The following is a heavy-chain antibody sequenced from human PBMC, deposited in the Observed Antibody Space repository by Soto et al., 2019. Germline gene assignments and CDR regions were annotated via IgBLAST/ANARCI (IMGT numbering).Heavy chain of an antibody. J-gene: IGHJ4*02. D-gene: IGHD6-13*01. Sequence: VQLLESGGGLVQPGGSLRLSCAASGFTFSSYAMTWVRQAPGKGLEWVSAISGSGNTSYYADSVKGRFTISRDSSKKMLYLQMNSLRPEDTAVYYCAKDRGRTWYEDYWGQGTRVTVSS. CDR1: GFTFSSYA. V-gene: IGHV3-23*01. CDR3: AKDRGRTWYEDY. CDR2: ISGSGNTS.